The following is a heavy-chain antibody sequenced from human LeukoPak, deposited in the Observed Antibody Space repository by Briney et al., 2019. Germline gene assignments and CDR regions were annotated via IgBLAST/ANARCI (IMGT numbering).Heavy chain of an antibody. Sequence: ASVKVSCKASGYTFTSFDINWVRQATGQGLEWVGWINPNSGVTGYAEKFQGRVTITTNTSISTAYMELSSLRSEDTAVYYCARGYYEYIWGTYRFNWFDPWGQGTLVTVSS. V-gene: IGHV1-8*03. D-gene: IGHD3-16*02. CDR2: INPNSGVT. J-gene: IGHJ5*02. CDR1: GYTFTSFD. CDR3: ARGYYEYIWGTYRFNWFDP.